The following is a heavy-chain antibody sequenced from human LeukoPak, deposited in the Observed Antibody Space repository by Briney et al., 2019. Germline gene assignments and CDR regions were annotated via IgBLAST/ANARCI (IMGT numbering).Heavy chain of an antibody. V-gene: IGHV3-23*01. CDR2: ISGDGINT. J-gene: IGHJ6*03. D-gene: IGHD4-23*01. Sequence: PGGSLRLSCAASGFTFSSYATSWVRQAPGKGLEWISSISGDGINTYYAESVKGRFTISRDNSKNTLYLQMNSLRAEDTAVYYCAKVATPNTYYYYHMDVWGTGTTVTVSS. CDR3: AKVATPNTYYYYHMDV. CDR1: GFTFSSYA.